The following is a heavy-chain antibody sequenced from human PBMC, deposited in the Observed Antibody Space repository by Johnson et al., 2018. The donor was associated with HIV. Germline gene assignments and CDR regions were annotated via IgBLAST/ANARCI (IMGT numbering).Heavy chain of an antibody. Sequence: VQLVESGGGLVQPGRSLRLSCAASGFTFDDYAIHWVRQTPGKGLEWVSGISWNSGNIDYADSVKGRFTISRDNAKNSLYLQMNSLRAEDTALYYCAKDWSSSPPGAFDIWGQGTMVTVSS. CDR2: ISWNSGNI. V-gene: IGHV3-9*01. CDR3: AKDWSSSPPGAFDI. J-gene: IGHJ3*02. D-gene: IGHD6-6*01. CDR1: GFTFDDYA.